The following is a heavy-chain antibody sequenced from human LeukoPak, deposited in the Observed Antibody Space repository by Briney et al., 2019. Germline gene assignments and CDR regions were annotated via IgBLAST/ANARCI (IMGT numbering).Heavy chain of an antibody. D-gene: IGHD6-13*01. CDR1: GFPFTRYW. V-gene: IGHV3-7*01. Sequence: GGSLRLSCVASGFPFTRYWMSWVRRAPGKGLEWVAHINQQGNEQFYVDSLRARFTISRDNPKNSLYLQMNGLRADDTAVYYCGIAGAGNVPVYWGQGTLVTVSS. CDR2: INQQGNEQ. CDR3: GIAGAGNVPVY. J-gene: IGHJ4*02.